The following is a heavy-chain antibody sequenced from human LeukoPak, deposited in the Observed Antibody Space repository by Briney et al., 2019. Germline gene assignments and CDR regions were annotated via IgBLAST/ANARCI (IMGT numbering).Heavy chain of an antibody. D-gene: IGHD2-8*01. CDR1: GFTFSSYS. Sequence: GGPLRLSCAASGFTFSSYSMNGAPQAPGKGVEWVSSISSSSSYIYYADSVKGRFTISRDNAKNSLYLQMNSLRAEDTAVYYCASTTNAPQPTFEGIWGQGTMVTVSS. J-gene: IGHJ3*02. CDR2: ISSSSSYI. CDR3: ASTTNAPQPTFEGI. V-gene: IGHV3-21*01.